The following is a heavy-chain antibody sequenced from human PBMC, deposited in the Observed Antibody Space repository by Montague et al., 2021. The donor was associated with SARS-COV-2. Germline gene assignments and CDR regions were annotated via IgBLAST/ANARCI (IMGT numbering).Heavy chain of an antibody. V-gene: IGHV3-11*01. CDR2: ISSSGSTI. J-gene: IGHJ4*02. D-gene: IGHD1-26*01. CDR3: ARESGSGSYYDYFDY. CDR1: GFTFSDYY. Sequence: SLRLSCAASGFTFSDYYMSWIRQAPGKGLEWVSYISSSGSTIYYADPVKGRFTISRDNAKNSLYLQMNSLRAEDTAIYYCARESGSGSYYDYFDYWGQGTLVTVSS.